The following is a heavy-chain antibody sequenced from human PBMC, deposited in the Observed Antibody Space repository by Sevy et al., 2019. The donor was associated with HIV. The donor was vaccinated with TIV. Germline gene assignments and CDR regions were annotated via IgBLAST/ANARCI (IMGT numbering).Heavy chain of an antibody. CDR1: GFIFDDYA. Sequence: GGSLRLSCAASGFIFDDYAMNWVRQVPGKGLEWVSGINWKGAGTGYADSVQGRFTISRDNAKNSLHLQMNSLRAEDTALYYCARSTYYFDTTGFGALDFWGQGTMVTVSS. J-gene: IGHJ3*01. CDR2: INWKGAGT. V-gene: IGHV3-20*04. D-gene: IGHD3-22*01. CDR3: ARSTYYFDTTGFGALDF.